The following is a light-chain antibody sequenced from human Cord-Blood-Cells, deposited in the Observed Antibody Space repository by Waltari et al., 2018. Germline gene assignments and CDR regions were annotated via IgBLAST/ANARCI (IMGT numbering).Light chain of an antibody. J-gene: IGKJ2*01. CDR3: QQYDNLPMYT. CDR2: DAS. CDR1: QDISNY. V-gene: IGKV1-33*01. Sequence: SLSASVGDRVTITCQASQDISNYLNWYQQKPGKAPKLLIYDASNLETGVPSRFSGSGSGTDFTFTISSLQPEDIATYYCQQYDNLPMYTFGQGTKLEIK.